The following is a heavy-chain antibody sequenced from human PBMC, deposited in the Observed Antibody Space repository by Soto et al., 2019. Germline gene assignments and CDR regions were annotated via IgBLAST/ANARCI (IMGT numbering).Heavy chain of an antibody. CDR3: AKVSALLWFGEQVY. CDR2: ISGSGGST. J-gene: IGHJ4*02. D-gene: IGHD3-10*01. CDR1: GFTFSSYA. V-gene: IGHV3-23*01. Sequence: GGSLRLSCAASGFTFSSYAMSWVRQAPGKGLEWVSAISGSGGSTYYADSVKGRFTISRDNSKNTLYLQMNSLRAEDTAVDDCAKVSALLWFGEQVYWGQGTLVTVSS.